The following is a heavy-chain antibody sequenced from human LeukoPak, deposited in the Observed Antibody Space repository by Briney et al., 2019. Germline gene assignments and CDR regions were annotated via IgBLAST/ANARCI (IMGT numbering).Heavy chain of an antibody. J-gene: IGHJ4*02. CDR2: IIPIFGTA. D-gene: IGHD3-3*01. CDR3: ARDREDFWSGYFDY. V-gene: IGHV1-69*05. Sequence: SVKVSCKASGGTFSSYAISWVRQAPGQGLGWMGGIIPIFGTANYAQKFQGRVTITTDESTSTAYMELSSLRSEDTAVYYCARDREDFWSGYFDYWGQGTLVTVSS. CDR1: GGTFSSYA.